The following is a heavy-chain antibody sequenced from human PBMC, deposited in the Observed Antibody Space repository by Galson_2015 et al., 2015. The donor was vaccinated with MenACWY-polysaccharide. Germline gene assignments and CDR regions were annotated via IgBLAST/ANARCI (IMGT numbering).Heavy chain of an antibody. Sequence: SLRLSCAASGFTFNTHWMHWVQAPGKGLMWVSRINRDGSNTDYADSVKGRFTISRDNAKNTLFLQMNSLRAEDTAVYYCARGISSSNWGQGTLVTVSS. J-gene: IGHJ4*02. CDR2: INRDGSNT. CDR3: ARGISSSN. D-gene: IGHD6-6*01. CDR1: GFTFNTHW. V-gene: IGHV3-74*01.